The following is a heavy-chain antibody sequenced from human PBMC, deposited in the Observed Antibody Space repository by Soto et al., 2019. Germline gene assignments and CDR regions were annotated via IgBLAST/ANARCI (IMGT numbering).Heavy chain of an antibody. J-gene: IGHJ4*02. CDR3: AKMSSENYYDPVFS. V-gene: IGHV3-11*01. CDR2: ISSSGNTI. D-gene: IGHD3-22*01. CDR1: GFTFSDYY. Sequence: ESGGGLVKTSGSLRIACAASGFTFSDYYMSWVRQAPGKGLEWLSYISSSGNTIYYADSVKGRFTISRDNARNSVYLQMNSLRVEDTALYFCAKMSSENYYDPVFSWGQGTLVTVSS.